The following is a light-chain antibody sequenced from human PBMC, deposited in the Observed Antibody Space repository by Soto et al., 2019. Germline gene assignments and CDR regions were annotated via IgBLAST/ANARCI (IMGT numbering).Light chain of an antibody. CDR1: QSVSSNS. J-gene: IGKJ2*01. V-gene: IGKV3-20*01. Sequence: EIVLTQSPGTLSLSPGERATLSCRASQSVSSNSLAWYQQKPGQAPRLFIYGAASTATCIPDRFSGSGSGADFTLTISRLEPEDFAVYYCQQYGSSPYTFGQGTKLEIK. CDR3: QQYGSSPYT. CDR2: GAA.